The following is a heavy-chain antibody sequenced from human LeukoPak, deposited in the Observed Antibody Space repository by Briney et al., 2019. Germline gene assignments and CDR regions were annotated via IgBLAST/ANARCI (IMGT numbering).Heavy chain of an antibody. Sequence: GGSLRLSCAASGFTFSSYWMSWVRQAPGKGLEWVANIKQDGSEKYYVDSVKGRFTISRDNAKNSLYLQMNSLRAEDTAVYCCASLKQMVPNDYWGQGTLVTVSS. CDR3: ASLKQMVPNDY. D-gene: IGHD3-10*01. J-gene: IGHJ4*02. CDR2: IKQDGSEK. V-gene: IGHV3-7*01. CDR1: GFTFSSYW.